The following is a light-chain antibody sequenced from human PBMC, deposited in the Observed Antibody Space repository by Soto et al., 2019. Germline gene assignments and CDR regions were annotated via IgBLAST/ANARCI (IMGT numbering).Light chain of an antibody. CDR1: QSVTNSF. J-gene: IGKJ3*01. Sequence: EIVLAQSPGTLSLSPGERATLSCRASQSVTNSFLAWYQQKPGQATRLLIYGASRRATGIPDRFTGSGSGTDLTLTISSLQPEDFATYYCQQSSSTPPFTFGPGPKVD. CDR3: QQSSSTPPFT. V-gene: IGKV3-20*01. CDR2: GAS.